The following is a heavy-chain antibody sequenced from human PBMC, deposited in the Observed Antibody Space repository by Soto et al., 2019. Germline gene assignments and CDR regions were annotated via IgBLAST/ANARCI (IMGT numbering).Heavy chain of an antibody. D-gene: IGHD6-13*01. CDR3: ARDLESIAAEWDY. J-gene: IGHJ4*02. CDR1: GYTFTGYY. CDR2: INPNSGGT. V-gene: IGHV1-2*02. Sequence: ASVKVSCKASGYTFTGYYMHWVRQAPGQGLEWMGWINPNSGGTNYAQKFQGRVTMTRDTPISTAYMELSRLRSDDTAVYYCARDLESIAAEWDYWGQGTLVTVSS.